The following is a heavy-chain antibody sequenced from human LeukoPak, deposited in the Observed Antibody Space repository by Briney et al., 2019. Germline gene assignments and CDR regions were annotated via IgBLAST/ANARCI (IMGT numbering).Heavy chain of an antibody. D-gene: IGHD6-6*01. V-gene: IGHV3-21*01. CDR2: ISSSSTYI. J-gene: IGHJ4*02. Sequence: PGGSLRLSCAASGFTFSTYSMNWVRQAPGKGLEWVSSISSSSTYIYYADSVKGRFTISRDNAKNSLYPQMNSLRAEDTAVYYCARDLIAARQDSFDYWGQGSLVTVSS. CDR1: GFTFSTYS. CDR3: ARDLIAARQDSFDY.